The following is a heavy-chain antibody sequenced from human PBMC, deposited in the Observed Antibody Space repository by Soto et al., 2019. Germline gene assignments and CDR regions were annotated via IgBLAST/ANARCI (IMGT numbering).Heavy chain of an antibody. Sequence: EVQLVESGGGLVQPGGSLRLSCAASGFTLNSYWMHWVRQTPGKGLVWISYIYSDESGTSYADSVKGRFTISRDNGKNTLYLQVNSLRVDDTVVYYCARGHSHALEYWGKGPLVTVSS. J-gene: IGHJ4*02. CDR3: ARGHSHALEY. CDR1: GFTLNSYW. D-gene: IGHD5-18*01. CDR2: IYSDESGT. V-gene: IGHV3-74*01.